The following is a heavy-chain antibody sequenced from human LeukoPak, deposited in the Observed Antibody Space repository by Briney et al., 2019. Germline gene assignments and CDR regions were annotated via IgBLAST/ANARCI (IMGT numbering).Heavy chain of an antibody. CDR1: GGTFSSYA. D-gene: IGHD3-3*01. CDR2: IIPIFGTA. J-gene: IGHJ6*03. V-gene: IGHV1-69*01. Sequence: SVKVSCKASGGTFSSYAISWVRQAPGQGLEWMGGIIPIFGTANYAQKFQGRVTITADESTSTAYMELSSLRSEDTAVYYCARDGDYDFWSGYPYHYYYYMDVWGKGTTVTVSS. CDR3: ARDGDYDFWSGYPYHYYYYMDV.